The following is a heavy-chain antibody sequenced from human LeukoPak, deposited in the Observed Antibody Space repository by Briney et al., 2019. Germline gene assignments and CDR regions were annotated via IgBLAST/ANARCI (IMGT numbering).Heavy chain of an antibody. Sequence: GGSLRLSCAATGFDFSSYAMSWVRQAPGKGLEWVSGIGGGGGGAYYVDSVKGRFTISRDNSKNTLYLQMNSLRAEDTAVYYCAKDPDPRYCSSTGCSPIWGQGTMVTVSS. D-gene: IGHD2-2*01. V-gene: IGHV3-23*02. CDR1: GFDFSSYA. CDR2: IGGGGGGA. CDR3: AKDPDPRYCSSTGCSPI. J-gene: IGHJ3*02.